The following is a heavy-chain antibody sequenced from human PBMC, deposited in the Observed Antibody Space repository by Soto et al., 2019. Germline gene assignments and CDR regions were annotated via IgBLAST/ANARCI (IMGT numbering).Heavy chain of an antibody. J-gene: IGHJ5*02. Sequence: PGGSLRLSCAASGFTFSSYGMHWVRQAPGKGLGWVAVISYDGSNKYYADSVKGRFTISRDNSKNTLYLQMNSLRAEDTAVYYCAKRGYGRYNWFDPWGQGTLVTVSS. CDR2: ISYDGSNK. CDR1: GFTFSSYG. CDR3: AKRGYGRYNWFDP. D-gene: IGHD5-18*01. V-gene: IGHV3-30*18.